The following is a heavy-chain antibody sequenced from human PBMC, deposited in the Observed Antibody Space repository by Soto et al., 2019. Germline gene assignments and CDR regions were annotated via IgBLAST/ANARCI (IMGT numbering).Heavy chain of an antibody. V-gene: IGHV4-28*01. CDR2: IHYSGST. CDR3: ARMDITMVRD. J-gene: IGHJ4*02. CDR1: AYSISSSNW. D-gene: IGHD3-10*01. Sequence: QEQLQESGPGLVKPSDTLSLTCVVSAYSISSSNWWGWIRQPPGKGLEWIGYIHYSGSTNSNPSLKSRVTMSVDTSKNQFSLKLSSVTAVDTAVYYCARMDITMVRDWGQGTLVTVSS.